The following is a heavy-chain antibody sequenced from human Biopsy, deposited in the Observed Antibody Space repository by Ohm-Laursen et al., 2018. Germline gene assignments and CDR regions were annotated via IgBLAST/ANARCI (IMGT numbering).Heavy chain of an antibody. J-gene: IGHJ6*02. CDR2: ISWSNDNI. D-gene: IGHD3-10*01. V-gene: IGHV3-9*01. Sequence: SLRLSCAASGFNFNHYAMQWVRQVPGKGLEWVSSISWSNDNIHYADPVKGRFTISGDNAKNSPYLQMNSLRAEDTAFYYCAKVRKGFGESGSQYNSDMDVWGQGTTVTVSS. CDR3: AKVRKGFGESGSQYNSDMDV. CDR1: GFNFNHYA.